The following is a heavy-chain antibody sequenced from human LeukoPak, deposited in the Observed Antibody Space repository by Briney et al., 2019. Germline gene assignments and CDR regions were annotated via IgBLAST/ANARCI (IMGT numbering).Heavy chain of an antibody. CDR1: GGSISSSNW. V-gene: IGHV4-4*02. CDR3: ARQERYYGSGSYTYFQH. CDR2: IYHSGST. J-gene: IGHJ1*01. D-gene: IGHD3-10*01. Sequence: PSETLSLTCAVSGGSISSSNWWSWVRQPPGKGLEWIGEIYHSGSTNYNPSLKSRVIISVDTSKNQFSPILSSVTAADTAVYYCARQERYYGSGSYTYFQHWGQGTLVTVSS.